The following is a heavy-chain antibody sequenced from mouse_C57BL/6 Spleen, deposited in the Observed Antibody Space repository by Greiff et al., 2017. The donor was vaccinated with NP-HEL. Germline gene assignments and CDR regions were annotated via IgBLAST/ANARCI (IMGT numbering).Heavy chain of an antibody. CDR1: SYTFTSYW. CDR2: IYPGSGST. J-gene: IGHJ4*01. V-gene: IGHV1-55*01. CDR3: ARWGSLYAMDY. Sequence: VQLKQPGAELVKPGASVKMSCKASSYTFTSYWITWVKQRPGQGLEWIGDIYPGSGSTNYNEKFKSKATLTVDTSSSTAYMQLSSLTSEDSAVYYCARWGSLYAMDYWGQGTSVTVSS.